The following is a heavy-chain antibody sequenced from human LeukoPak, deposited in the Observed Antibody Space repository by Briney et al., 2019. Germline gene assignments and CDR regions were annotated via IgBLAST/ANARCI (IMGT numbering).Heavy chain of an antibody. CDR3: ARDQNYYDSSGFKYFPR. D-gene: IGHD3-22*01. CDR2: ISPYSGYT. V-gene: IGHV1-18*01. Sequence: GASVKVSCKASGYTFTSYAISWVRQAPGQGLEWMGWISPYSGYTDYAQNLQGRLTMTTDTSTTTAYMELRSLRSDDTAIYYCARDQNYYDSSGFKYFPRWGQGTLVTVSS. CDR1: GYTFTSYA. J-gene: IGHJ1*01.